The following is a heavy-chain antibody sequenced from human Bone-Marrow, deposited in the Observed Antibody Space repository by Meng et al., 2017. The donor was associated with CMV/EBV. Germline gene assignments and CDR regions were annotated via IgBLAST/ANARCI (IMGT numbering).Heavy chain of an antibody. J-gene: IGHJ4*02. CDR1: GFTFSSYA. V-gene: IGHV3-30-3*01. Sequence: GGSLRLSCAAPGFTFSSYAMHWVRQAPGKGLEWVAVISYDGSNKYYADSVKGRFTISRDNSKNTLYLQMNSLRAEDTAVYYCARVGGRRLGFFDYWGQGTLVTVSS. CDR2: ISYDGSNK. CDR3: ARVGGRRLGFFDY. D-gene: IGHD3-16*01.